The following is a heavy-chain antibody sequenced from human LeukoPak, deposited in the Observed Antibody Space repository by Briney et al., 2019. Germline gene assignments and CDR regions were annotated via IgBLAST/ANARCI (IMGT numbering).Heavy chain of an antibody. J-gene: IGHJ3*02. CDR3: ARVTGYDSSGHYGAFDI. V-gene: IGHV3-30*04. CDR1: GITFSSYA. D-gene: IGHD3-22*01. Sequence: GGSLRLSCAASGITFSSYAMHWVRQAPGKGLEWVAVISYDGRNKDYADSVKGRFTISRDNSKNTLYLQMNSLRAEDTAVYYCARVTGYDSSGHYGAFDIWGQGTMVTVSS. CDR2: ISYDGRNK.